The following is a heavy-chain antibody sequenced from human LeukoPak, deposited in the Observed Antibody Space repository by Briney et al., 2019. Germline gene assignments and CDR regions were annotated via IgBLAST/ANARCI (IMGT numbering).Heavy chain of an antibody. Sequence: GGSLRLSCAASGFTFSSYWMSWVRQAPGKGLEWVANIKQDGSEKYYVDSVKGRFTISRDNAKNSLYLQMNSLRAEDTAVYYCARVVPNWGHEGNWYFDLWGRGTLVTVSS. D-gene: IGHD7-27*01. CDR2: IKQDGSEK. J-gene: IGHJ2*01. V-gene: IGHV3-7*01. CDR3: ARVVPNWGHEGNWYFDL. CDR1: GFTFSSYW.